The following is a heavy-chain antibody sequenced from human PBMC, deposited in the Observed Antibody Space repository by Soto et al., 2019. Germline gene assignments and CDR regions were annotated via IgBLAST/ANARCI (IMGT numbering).Heavy chain of an antibody. Sequence: GGSLRLSCAASGFTFSSYSMNWVRQAPGKGLEWVSYISSSSSTIYYADSVKGRFTISRDNSKNTLYLQMNSLRAEDTAVYFCARSSGIAAAGTNAFDIWGQGTMVTVSS. CDR2: ISSSSSTI. D-gene: IGHD6-13*01. V-gene: IGHV3-48*01. CDR3: ARSSGIAAAGTNAFDI. J-gene: IGHJ3*02. CDR1: GFTFSSYS.